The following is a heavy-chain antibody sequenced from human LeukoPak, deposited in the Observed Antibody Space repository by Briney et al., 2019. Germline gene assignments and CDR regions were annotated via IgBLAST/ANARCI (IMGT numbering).Heavy chain of an antibody. CDR1: GFTFDDYG. D-gene: IGHD1-26*01. CDR3: ARGSGSYSNFGDYYGMDV. V-gene: IGHV3-20*01. Sequence: PGGSLRLSCAASGFTFDDYGMSWVRQAPGKGLEWVSGINWNGGSTGYADSVKGRFTISRDNAKNSLYLQMNSLRAEDTALYHCARGSGSYSNFGDYYGMDVWGQGTTVTVSS. J-gene: IGHJ6*02. CDR2: INWNGGST.